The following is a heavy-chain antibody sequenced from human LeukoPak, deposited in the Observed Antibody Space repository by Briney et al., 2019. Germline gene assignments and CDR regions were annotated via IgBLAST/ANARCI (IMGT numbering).Heavy chain of an antibody. Sequence: GGSLRLSCAASGFTFSSYAMSWVRQAPGKGLEWVSAIVGSGASTYYADSVKGQFTISRDNSKNTLHLQMNSLRAEDTAIYHCAKVRVVGDYNWFFDLWGRGTLVTVSS. CDR3: AKVRVVGDYNWFFDL. D-gene: IGHD4-17*01. J-gene: IGHJ2*01. CDR2: IVGSGAST. CDR1: GFTFSSYA. V-gene: IGHV3-23*01.